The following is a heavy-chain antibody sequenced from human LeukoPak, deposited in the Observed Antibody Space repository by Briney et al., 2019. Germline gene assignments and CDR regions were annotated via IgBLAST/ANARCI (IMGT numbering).Heavy chain of an antibody. V-gene: IGHV4-38-2*02. D-gene: IGHD3-3*01. CDR2: IYHRGST. CDR3: ARGAEYYAIWRGYAGYSDY. J-gene: IGHJ4*02. CDR1: GYSISNGYY. Sequence: PLETLSLTCTVSGYSISNGYYWGWIRQPPGKGLEWVGSIYHRGSTYYNPSLRSRVTISLDRSKKKFSLKLTSVTAADTAVYFCARGAEYYAIWRGYAGYSDYWGQGTLVTVSS.